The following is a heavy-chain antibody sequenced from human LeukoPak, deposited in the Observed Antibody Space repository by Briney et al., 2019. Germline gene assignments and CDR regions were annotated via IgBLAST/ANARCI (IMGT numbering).Heavy chain of an antibody. D-gene: IGHD6-6*01. V-gene: IGHV4-61*02. Sequence: SETLSLTCTVSGGSISSSSYYWGWIRQPAGKGLEWIGRIYTSGSTNYNPSLKSRVTMSVDTSKNQFSLKLSSVTAADTAVYYCARGGSIAAFYWGQGTLVTVSS. J-gene: IGHJ4*02. CDR3: ARGGSIAAFY. CDR1: GGSISSSSYY. CDR2: IYTSGST.